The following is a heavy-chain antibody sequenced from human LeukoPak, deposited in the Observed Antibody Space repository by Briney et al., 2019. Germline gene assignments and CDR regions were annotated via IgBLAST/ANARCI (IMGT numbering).Heavy chain of an antibody. CDR2: IYYSGST. Sequence: PSETLSLTCTVSGGSVSSGSYYWSWIRQPPGKGLAWIGYIYYSGSTNYNPSLKSRVTISVDTSKNQFSLKLSSVTAADTAVYYCAGSGGSRASYYYYGMDVWGQGTTVTVSS. J-gene: IGHJ6*02. D-gene: IGHD2-21*01. CDR3: AGSGGSRASYYYYGMDV. V-gene: IGHV4-61*01. CDR1: GGSVSSGSYY.